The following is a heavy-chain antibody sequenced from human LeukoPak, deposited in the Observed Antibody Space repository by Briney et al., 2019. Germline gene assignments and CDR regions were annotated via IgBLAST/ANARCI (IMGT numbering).Heavy chain of an antibody. D-gene: IGHD5-24*01. CDR1: GFTFSSYG. CDR2: IRYDGSNK. V-gene: IGHV3-30*02. J-gene: IGHJ4*02. Sequence: GGSLRLSCAASGFTFSSYGMHWVRQAPGKGLEWVAFIRYDGSNKYYADSVKGRFTISKDTSKNTLYLQVSSLRDEDTALYYCAKYTGRLVENYFDYWGQGILVTVSS. CDR3: AKYTGRLVENYFDY.